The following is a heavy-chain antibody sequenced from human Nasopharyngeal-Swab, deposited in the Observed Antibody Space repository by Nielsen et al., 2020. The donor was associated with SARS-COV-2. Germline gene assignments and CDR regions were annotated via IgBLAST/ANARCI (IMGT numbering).Heavy chain of an antibody. CDR3: ARGVKEYYYDSSGYYYFDY. Sequence: GESLKISCAASGFTVSSNYMSWVRQAPGKGLEWVSVIYSGGSTYYADSVKGRFTISRDNSKNTLYLQMNSLRAEDTAVYYCARGVKEYYYDSSGYYYFDYWGQGTLVTVSS. D-gene: IGHD3-22*01. CDR1: GFTVSSNY. CDR2: IYSGGST. V-gene: IGHV3-66*01. J-gene: IGHJ4*02.